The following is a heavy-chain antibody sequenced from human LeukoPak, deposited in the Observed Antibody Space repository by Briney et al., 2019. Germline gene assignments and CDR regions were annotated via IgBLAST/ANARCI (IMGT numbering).Heavy chain of an antibody. CDR3: ASPAPYSSGWYVLDY. V-gene: IGHV1-18*01. D-gene: IGHD6-19*01. Sequence: ASVKVSCKASGYTSTSYGISWVRQAPGQGLEWMGWISAYNGNTNYAQKLQGRVTMTTDTSTSTAYMELRSLRSDDTAVYYCASPAPYSSGWYVLDYWGQGTLVTVSS. CDR1: GYTSTSYG. CDR2: ISAYNGNT. J-gene: IGHJ4*02.